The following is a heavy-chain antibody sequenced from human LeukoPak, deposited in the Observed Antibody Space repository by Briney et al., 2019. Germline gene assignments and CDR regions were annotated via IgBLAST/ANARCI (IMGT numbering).Heavy chain of an antibody. D-gene: IGHD3-22*01. Sequence: ASVKVSCKASGYTLTSYGISWVRQAPGQGLEWMGWISAYNGNTNYAQKLQGRVTMTTDTSTSTAYMELRSLRSDDTAVYYCAREGYYDSSGYYFDYWGQGTLVTVSP. CDR2: ISAYNGNT. J-gene: IGHJ4*02. CDR3: AREGYYDSSGYYFDY. CDR1: GYTLTSYG. V-gene: IGHV1-18*01.